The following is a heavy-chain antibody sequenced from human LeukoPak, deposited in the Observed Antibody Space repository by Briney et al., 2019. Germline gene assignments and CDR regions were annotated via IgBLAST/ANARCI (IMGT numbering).Heavy chain of an antibody. CDR2: MSYSGIN. Sequence: SETLSLTCSVSGVSIGGYFWSWIRQTPGKGLEWIGFMSYSGINNYNLSLKSRVTISLDTSRNQFSLRLNSVTAADTAIYYCTREEGAWGYGSSGFDSWGQGILVTVSS. D-gene: IGHD3-10*01. J-gene: IGHJ4*02. CDR3: TREEGAWGYGSSGFDS. V-gene: IGHV4-59*13. CDR1: GVSIGGYF.